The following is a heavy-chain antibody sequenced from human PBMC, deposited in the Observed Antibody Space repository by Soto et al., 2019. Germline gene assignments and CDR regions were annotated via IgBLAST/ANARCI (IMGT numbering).Heavy chain of an antibody. CDR3: ARMRSGSYSFDY. V-gene: IGHV3-7*05. CDR2: TRQDGREK. D-gene: IGHD3-10*01. CDR1: GFAFSDDC. J-gene: IGHJ4*02. Sequence: PGGSLRLCVAAAGFAFSDDCRAWIRQAPGRGLEFVANTRQDGREKYYVDSVKGRLTISRDNAKNSLYLQMNSLRGEDTAVYYCARMRSGSYSFDYWGQGSLVTVSS.